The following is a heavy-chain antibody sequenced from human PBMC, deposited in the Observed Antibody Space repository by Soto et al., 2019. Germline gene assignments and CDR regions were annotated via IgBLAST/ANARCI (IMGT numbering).Heavy chain of an antibody. Sequence: LSLTCAVSGYSISSGYYWGWLRQPPGKGLEWIGHMYHSGSIYYNPSLQSRVTISMDTSKNEFSLTLTSVTAAHTAVYYCGRQKGGGINGVYVAAWGEGTLVTVSS. CDR2: MYHSGSI. V-gene: IGHV4-38-2*01. D-gene: IGHD1-26*01. CDR1: GYSISSGYY. CDR3: GRQKGGGINGVYVAA. J-gene: IGHJ5*02.